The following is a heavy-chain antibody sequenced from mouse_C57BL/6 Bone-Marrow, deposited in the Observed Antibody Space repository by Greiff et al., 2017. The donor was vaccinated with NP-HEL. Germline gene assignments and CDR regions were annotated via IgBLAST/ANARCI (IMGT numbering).Heavy chain of an antibody. D-gene: IGHD1-1*01. CDR3: ASPIITTVDYFDY. J-gene: IGHJ2*01. CDR2: IYPGSGST. CDR1: GYTFTSYW. Sequence: LVESGAELVKPGASVKMSCKASGYTFTSYWITWVKQRPGQGLEWIGDIYPGSGSTNYNEKFKSKATLTVDTSSSTAYMQLSSLTSEDSAVYYCASPIITTVDYFDYWGQGTTLTVSS. V-gene: IGHV1-55*01.